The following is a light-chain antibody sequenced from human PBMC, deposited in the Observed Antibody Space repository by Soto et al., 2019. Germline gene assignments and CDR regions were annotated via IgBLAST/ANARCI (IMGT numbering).Light chain of an antibody. V-gene: IGKV3-15*01. CDR3: QHYNNWPPWT. CDR1: QSVSSN. CDR2: GAF. J-gene: IGKJ1*01. Sequence: EIVMTQSPATLSVSPGERATLSCRASQSVSSNLAWYQQKPGQAPRLLIDGAFTRATGIPARFSGSGSGTDFTLNISSLQSEDFAVYYCQHYNNWPPWTFGQGTKVEIK.